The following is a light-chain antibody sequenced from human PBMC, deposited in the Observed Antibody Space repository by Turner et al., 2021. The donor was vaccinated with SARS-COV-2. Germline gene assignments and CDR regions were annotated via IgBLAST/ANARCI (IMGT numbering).Light chain of an antibody. CDR2: AAS. J-gene: IGKJ1*01. CDR1: QSISRY. CDR3: QQSYSTLGWT. V-gene: IGKV1-39*01. Sequence: DIQMTQSPSSLSASVGDRVTITCRASQSISRYLNWYQQKPGKAPELLIYAASSLQSGVPSRFSGSGSGTDFTLTISSLQPEDFATYYCQQSYSTLGWTFGQGTKVEIK.